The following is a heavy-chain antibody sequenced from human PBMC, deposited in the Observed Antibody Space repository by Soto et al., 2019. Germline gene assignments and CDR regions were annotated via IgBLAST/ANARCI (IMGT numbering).Heavy chain of an antibody. V-gene: IGHV3-13*01. CDR2: IGTAGDT. Sequence: VGSLRLSCAASGFTFSSYDMHWVRQATGKGLEWVSAIGTAGDTYYPGSVKGRFTISRENAKNSLYLQMNSLRAGDTAVYYCAREGFPGAFDIWGQGTMVIVSS. CDR1: GFTFSSYD. J-gene: IGHJ3*02. CDR3: AREGFPGAFDI.